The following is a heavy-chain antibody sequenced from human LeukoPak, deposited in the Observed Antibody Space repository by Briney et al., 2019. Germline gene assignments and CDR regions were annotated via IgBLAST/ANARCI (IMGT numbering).Heavy chain of an antibody. Sequence: SETLSLTCTVSGGSISSSSYYWSWIRQPPGKGLEWIGYIYYSGSTNHNPSLKSRVTISVDTSKNQFSLKLSSVTAADTAVYYCASYVDTAMVGYFDYWGQGTLVTVSS. CDR3: ASYVDTAMVGYFDY. V-gene: IGHV4-61*05. CDR1: GGSISSSSYY. CDR2: IYYSGST. J-gene: IGHJ4*02. D-gene: IGHD5-18*01.